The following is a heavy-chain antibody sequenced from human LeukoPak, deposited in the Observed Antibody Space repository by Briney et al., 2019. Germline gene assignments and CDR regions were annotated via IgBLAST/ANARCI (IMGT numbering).Heavy chain of an antibody. CDR3: ATGGGICSSTSCRPYYYGMDV. Sequence: GASVKVSCKVSGYTLTELSMHWVRQAPGKGLEWMGGFDPEDGETIYAQKFQGRVTMTEDTSTDTAYMELSNLRSEDTAVYYCATGGGICSSTSCRPYYYGMDVWGKGTTVTVSS. D-gene: IGHD2-2*01. CDR2: FDPEDGET. CDR1: GYTLTELS. J-gene: IGHJ6*04. V-gene: IGHV1-24*01.